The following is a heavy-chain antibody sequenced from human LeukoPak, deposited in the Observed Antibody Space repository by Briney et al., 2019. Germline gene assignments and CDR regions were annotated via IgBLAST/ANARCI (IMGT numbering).Heavy chain of an antibody. V-gene: IGHV4-34*01. CDR1: GGSISSYC. J-gene: IGHJ6*03. CDR3: ARLPVIVGAALEYYYYYMDV. D-gene: IGHD1-26*01. Sequence: SETLSLTCTVSGGSISSYCWSWIRQPPGKRLEWVGESNDSGGTNYNPSLKSRVTISADKSKNQVSLKLTSVTAADTAVYYCARLPVIVGAALEYYYYYMDVWGQGTTVTVSS. CDR2: SNDSGGT.